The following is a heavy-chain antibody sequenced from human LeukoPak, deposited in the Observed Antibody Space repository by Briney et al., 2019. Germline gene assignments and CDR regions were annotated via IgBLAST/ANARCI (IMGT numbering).Heavy chain of an antibody. CDR2: INHSGST. V-gene: IGHV4-34*01. J-gene: IGHJ5*02. CDR3: ARGVGDFWSGHLRNNWFDP. Sequence: SETLSLTCAVYGGSFSGYYWSWIRQPPGKGLEWIGEINHSGSTNYNPSLKSRVTISVDTSKNQFSLKLSSVTAADTAVYYCARGVGDFWSGHLRNNWFDPWGQGTLVTVSS. CDR1: GGSFSGYY. D-gene: IGHD3-3*01.